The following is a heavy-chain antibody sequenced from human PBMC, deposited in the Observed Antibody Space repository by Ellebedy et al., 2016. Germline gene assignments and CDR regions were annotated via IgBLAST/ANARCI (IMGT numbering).Heavy chain of an antibody. V-gene: IGHV4-39*07. D-gene: IGHD2-15*01. J-gene: IGHJ4*02. Sequence: SETLSLXCTVSGGSISSSSYYWGWIRQPPGKGLEWIGSIYYSGSTYYNPSLKSRVTISVDTSKNQFSLKLSSVTAADTAVYYCANCSGGSCYSLYWGQGTLVTVSS. CDR3: ANCSGGSCYSLY. CDR2: IYYSGST. CDR1: GGSISSSSYY.